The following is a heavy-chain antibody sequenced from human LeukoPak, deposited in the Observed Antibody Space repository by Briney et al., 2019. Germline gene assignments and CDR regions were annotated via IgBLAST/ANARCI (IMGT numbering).Heavy chain of an antibody. D-gene: IGHD2-8*02. J-gene: IGHJ2*01. CDR1: GLTFTNYG. CDR2: IYSGGGNIK. CDR3: VVILVPGGVWHFDL. Sequence: PGGSLRLSCVASGLTFTNYGFPWVRQAPGKGLEWVAIIYSGGGNIKYYAESLKDRFTISRDDSKDTVYLQMNSLRVEDTAVYYCVVILVPGGVWHFDLWGRGTLVTVSS. V-gene: IGHV3-33*03.